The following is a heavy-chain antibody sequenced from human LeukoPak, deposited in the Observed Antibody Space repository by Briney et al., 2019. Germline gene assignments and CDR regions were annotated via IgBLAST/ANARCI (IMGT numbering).Heavy chain of an antibody. CDR2: IKSKTDGGTR. CDR1: GFTFTNAW. J-gene: IGHJ4*02. V-gene: IGHV3-15*01. D-gene: IGHD3-10*01. CDR3: ATGTGMSDFDY. Sequence: GGSLRLSCAASGFTFTNAWMSWVSQAPGKGLEWVGRIKSKTDGGTRDFAAPVKGRFSISRDDSKNTVYLQMNSLKIEDTAVYYCATGTGMSDFDYWGRGTLVTVSS.